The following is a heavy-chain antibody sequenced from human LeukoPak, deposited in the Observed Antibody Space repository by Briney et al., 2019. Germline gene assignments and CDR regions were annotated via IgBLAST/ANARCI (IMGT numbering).Heavy chain of an antibody. J-gene: IGHJ4*02. Sequence: GGSLRLSRAASGFTFSNYAINSVRHAPRKGLERVLGISGSGGSTFHADSVKGRFNISRDNSKTTLYLQMNSLRAEDTAVYYCAKDRADCSNTSCYAFFDYWGQGTLVTVSP. V-gene: IGHV3-23*01. CDR1: GFTFSNYA. CDR3: AKDRADCSNTSCYAFFDY. D-gene: IGHD2-2*01. CDR2: ISGSGGST.